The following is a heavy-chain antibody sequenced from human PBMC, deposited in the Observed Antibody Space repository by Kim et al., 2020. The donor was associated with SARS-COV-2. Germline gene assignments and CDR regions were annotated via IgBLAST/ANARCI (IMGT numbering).Heavy chain of an antibody. Sequence: SETLSLTCTVSGGSISSYYWSWIRQPPGKGLEWIGYIYYSGSTNYNPSLKSRVTISVDTSKNQFSLKLSSVTAADTAVYYCARWTNDDAFDIWGQGTMVTVSS. CDR1: GGSISSYY. CDR3: ARWTNDDAFDI. J-gene: IGHJ3*02. CDR2: IYYSGST. V-gene: IGHV4-59*13.